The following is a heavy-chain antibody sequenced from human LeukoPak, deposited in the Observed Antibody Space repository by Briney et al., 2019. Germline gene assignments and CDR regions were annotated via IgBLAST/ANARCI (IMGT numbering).Heavy chain of an antibody. CDR3: ARFVSGSYYLDY. CDR2: INPNRGGT. J-gene: IGHJ4*02. D-gene: IGHD3-10*01. CDR1: GYTFTGYY. V-gene: IGHV1-2*02. Sequence: GASVKVSCKASGYTFTGYYMHWVRQAPGQGLEWMGWINPNRGGTNYAQKFQGRVTMTRDTSISTAYMVLSRLRSDDTAVYYCARFVSGSYYLDYWGQGTLVTVSS.